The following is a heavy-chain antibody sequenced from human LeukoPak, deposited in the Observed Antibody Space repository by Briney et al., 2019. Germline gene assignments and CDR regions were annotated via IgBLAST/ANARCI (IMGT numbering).Heavy chain of an antibody. V-gene: IGHV3-74*03. CDR1: GFSFSGYW. D-gene: IGHD1-26*01. CDR2: IYGYGTIT. Sequence: GGALRLSCAASGFSFSGYWMHWVRQAPGQGLVWVSRIYGYGTITQYADSVKGRFTISRDNARDTLYLQINSLRVDDTAVYYCARDPRNMGLDPWGQGTLVTVSS. CDR3: ARDPRNMGLDP. J-gene: IGHJ5*02.